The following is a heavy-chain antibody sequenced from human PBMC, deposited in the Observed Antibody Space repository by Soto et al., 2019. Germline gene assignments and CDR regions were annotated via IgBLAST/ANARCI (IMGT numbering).Heavy chain of an antibody. J-gene: IGHJ4*02. CDR1: GYIFTSYG. CDR3: ARGRYGAY. D-gene: IGHD3-10*01. CDR2: ISAHNGNT. V-gene: IGHV1-18*01. Sequence: QAHLVQSGPEVKKPGASVKVSCKGSGYIFTSYGIAWVRQAPGQGLEWMGWISAHNGNTEYAQKFQGRVTVTRDTSTSTAYLELRSLRSDDTALYYCARGRYGAYWGQGDLVTVSS.